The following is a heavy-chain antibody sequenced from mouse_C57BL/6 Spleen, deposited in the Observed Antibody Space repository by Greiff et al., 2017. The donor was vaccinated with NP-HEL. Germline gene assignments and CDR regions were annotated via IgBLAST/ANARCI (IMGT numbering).Heavy chain of an antibody. J-gene: IGHJ1*03. Sequence: VQLQQSGAELVRPGTSVKVSCKASGYAFTNYLIEWVKQRPGQGLEWIGVINPGSGGTNYNEKFKGKATLTADKSSSTAYMQLSSLTSEDSAVYFCARSYGSSPSWYFDVWGTWTTVTVSS. CDR1: GYAFTNYL. CDR2: INPGSGGT. D-gene: IGHD1-1*01. CDR3: ARSYGSSPSWYFDV. V-gene: IGHV1-54*01.